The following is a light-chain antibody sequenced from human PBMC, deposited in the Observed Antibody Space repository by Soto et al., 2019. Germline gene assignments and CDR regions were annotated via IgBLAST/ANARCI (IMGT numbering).Light chain of an antibody. Sequence: QSALTQPASVSVSPGQSITLSCTGTSSDIGVYDYVSWYQRHTGKAPKLIIYDVNNRHSGVSNRFSGSKSGNTASLTISGLQAEDEADSYCTSYASGSSHVVFGGGTKLTVL. CDR2: DVN. CDR3: TSYASGSSHVV. J-gene: IGLJ2*01. CDR1: SSDIGVYDY. V-gene: IGLV2-14*01.